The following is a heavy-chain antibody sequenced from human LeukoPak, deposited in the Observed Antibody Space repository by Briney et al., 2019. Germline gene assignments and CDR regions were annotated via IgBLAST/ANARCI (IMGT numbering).Heavy chain of an antibody. V-gene: IGHV4-59*01. CDR3: ARSRDSYVDN. J-gene: IGHJ4*02. D-gene: IGHD3-16*01. CDR2: IYYTGTS. CDR1: GGSFNEFY. Sequence: SETLSLTCTVSGGSFNEFYWNWIRQPPGKGLEWIGYIYYTGTSSNSPSLKSRVSLSLDTSKNQFSLTLRSVTAADTAVYFCARSRDSYVDNWGRGTLVTVSS.